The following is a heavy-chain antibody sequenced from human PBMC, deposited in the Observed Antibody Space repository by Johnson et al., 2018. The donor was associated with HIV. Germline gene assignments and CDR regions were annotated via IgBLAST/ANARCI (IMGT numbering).Heavy chain of an antibody. Sequence: QVQLVESGGGVVQPGRSLRLSCAASGFTFSSYGMHWVHQAPGKGLEWVAFRRYDGSNKYYADSVKGRFTISRGNSKNTLYLQMNSLRAEDTALYYCARSHRYGTMMATIRPFDIWGQGTMVTVSS. CDR3: ARSHRYGTMMATIRPFDI. CDR2: RRYDGSNK. CDR1: GFTFSSYG. J-gene: IGHJ3*02. D-gene: IGHD5-12*01. V-gene: IGHV3-33*08.